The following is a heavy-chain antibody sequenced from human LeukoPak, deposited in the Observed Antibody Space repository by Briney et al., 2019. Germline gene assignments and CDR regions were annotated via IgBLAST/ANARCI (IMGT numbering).Heavy chain of an antibody. CDR2: IYHSGST. V-gene: IGHV4-30-2*01. Sequence: PSQTLSLTCTVSGGSISSGGYYWSWTRQPPGKGLEWIGYIYHSGSTYYNPSLKSRVTISVDRSKNQFSLKLSSVTAADTAVYYCARTLGSSSHSDYWGQGTLVTVSS. J-gene: IGHJ4*02. CDR3: ARTLGSSSHSDY. D-gene: IGHD6-6*01. CDR1: GGSISSGGYY.